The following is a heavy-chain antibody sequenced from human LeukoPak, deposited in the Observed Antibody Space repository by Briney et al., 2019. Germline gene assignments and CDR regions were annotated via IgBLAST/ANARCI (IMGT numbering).Heavy chain of an antibody. CDR2: IYTSGST. V-gene: IGHV4-4*07. Sequence: SETLSLTCTVSGGSISSYYWSWLRQPAGKGLEWIGRIYTSGSTNYNPSLKSRVTMSVDTSKNQFSLKLSSVTAADTAVYYCARDQNYYDSSGYYYPYYFDYWGQGTLVTVSS. CDR1: GGSISSYY. CDR3: ARDQNYYDSSGYYYPYYFDY. J-gene: IGHJ4*02. D-gene: IGHD3-22*01.